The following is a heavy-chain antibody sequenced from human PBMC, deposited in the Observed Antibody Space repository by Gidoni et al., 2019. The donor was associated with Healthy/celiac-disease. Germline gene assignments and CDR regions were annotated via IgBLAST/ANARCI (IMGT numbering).Heavy chain of an antibody. D-gene: IGHD1-26*01. Sequence: EVQLVESGGGLVQPGGSLRLSCDASGFPFSSYEMIWVRQAPGKGLEWVSYISSSGSTIYYADSVKGRFTIARDIAKNSLYLQMNSLRAEDTAVYYCARDTREEWEDSGGMDVWGQGTTVTVSS. CDR2: ISSSGSTI. J-gene: IGHJ6*02. CDR3: ARDTREEWEDSGGMDV. V-gene: IGHV3-48*03. CDR1: GFPFSSYE.